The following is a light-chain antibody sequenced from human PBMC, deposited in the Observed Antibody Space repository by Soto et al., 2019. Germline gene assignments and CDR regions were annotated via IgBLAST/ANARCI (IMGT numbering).Light chain of an antibody. J-gene: IGLJ2*01. CDR1: SSDVGGYNY. V-gene: IGLV2-14*01. CDR2: EVS. Sequence: QSALTQPASVSGSPGQSITISCTGTSSDVGGYNYVSWYQQHLGKAPKLMIYEVSNRPSGVSNHFSGSKSGNTASLIISGLQAEDEADYYCSSYSSISTLVFGGGTKLTVL. CDR3: SSYSSISTLV.